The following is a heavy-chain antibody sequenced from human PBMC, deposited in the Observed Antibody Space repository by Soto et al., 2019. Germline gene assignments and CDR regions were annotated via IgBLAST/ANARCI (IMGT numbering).Heavy chain of an antibody. V-gene: IGHV4-59*01. J-gene: IGHJ5*02. Sequence: SETLSLTCTVSGGSISSYYWSWIRQPPGKGLEWIGYIYYSGSTNYNPSLKSRVTISVDTSKNQFSLKLSSVTAADTAVYYCARDFSYYDSSGYYFGWFDPWGQGTLVTVSS. CDR3: ARDFSYYDSSGYYFGWFDP. CDR1: GGSISSYY. CDR2: IYYSGST. D-gene: IGHD3-22*01.